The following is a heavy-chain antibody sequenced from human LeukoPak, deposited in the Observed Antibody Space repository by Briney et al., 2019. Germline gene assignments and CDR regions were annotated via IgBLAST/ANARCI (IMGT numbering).Heavy chain of an antibody. V-gene: IGHV3-53*01. Sequence: PGGSLRLSCAASGFTVISNYMSWVRQAPGKGLEWVSVIYSGGSTYYADSVKGRFTISRDNSKNTLYLQMNSLRAEDTAVYYCARGLVVVVAAIPYYYYGMDVWGQGTTVTVSS. CDR1: GFTVISNY. CDR3: ARGLVVVVAAIPYYYYGMDV. D-gene: IGHD2-15*01. J-gene: IGHJ6*02. CDR2: IYSGGST.